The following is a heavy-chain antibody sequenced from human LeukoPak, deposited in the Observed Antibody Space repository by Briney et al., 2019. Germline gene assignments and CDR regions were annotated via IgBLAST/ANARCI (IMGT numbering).Heavy chain of an antibody. CDR1: GFTFSSYA. Sequence: GGSLRLSCAASGFTFSSYAMSWVRQAPGKGLEWVSAISGSGGSTYYADSVKGRFTISRDNSKNTLYLQMNSLRAKDTAVYYCAKDSKSRRVGYWFDPWGQGTLVTVSS. J-gene: IGHJ5*02. CDR3: AKDSKSRRVGYWFDP. CDR2: ISGSGGST. V-gene: IGHV3-23*01. D-gene: IGHD1-1*01.